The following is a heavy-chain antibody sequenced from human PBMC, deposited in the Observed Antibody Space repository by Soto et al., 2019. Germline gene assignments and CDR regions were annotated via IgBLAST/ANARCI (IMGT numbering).Heavy chain of an antibody. Sequence: AGGSLRLSCAASGFIFSSHWMSWVRQAPGKGPEWVANIKEEGSEKYYVDSVKGRFTISRDNAKNSLYLQMNSLRAEDTAVYYCVRTTLWGQGTLVTVSS. CDR1: GFIFSSHW. CDR3: VRTTL. J-gene: IGHJ4*02. CDR2: IKEEGSEK. V-gene: IGHV3-7*01. D-gene: IGHD1-1*01.